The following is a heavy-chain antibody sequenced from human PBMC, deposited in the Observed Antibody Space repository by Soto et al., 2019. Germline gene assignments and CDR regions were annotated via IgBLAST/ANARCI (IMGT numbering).Heavy chain of an antibody. CDR1: GYSFTSYW. J-gene: IGHJ2*01. V-gene: IGHV5-51*01. CDR3: ARRSSHYWYFDL. Sequence: ASLKISCRGSGYSFTSYWIVWVRQMPGKGLEWMGIIYPGDSDTRYSPSFQGQVTISADKSISTAYLQWSSLKASDTAMYYCARRSSHYWYFDLWGRGTLVTVSS. CDR2: IYPGDSDT.